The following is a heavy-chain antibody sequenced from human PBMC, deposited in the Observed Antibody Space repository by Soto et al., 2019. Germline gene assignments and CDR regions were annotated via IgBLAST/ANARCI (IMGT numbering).Heavy chain of an antibody. V-gene: IGHV3-66*01. CDR1: GFTVSSNY. D-gene: IGHD6-25*01. J-gene: IGHJ4*02. CDR2: IYSGGRT. Sequence: EVQLVESGGGLVQPGGSLRLSCAASGFTVSSNYMSWVRQAPGKGLEWVSVIYSGGRTYYADSVKGRFTISRDNSKNTLYLQMNSLGAGDTAVYSCARDIRGIGASWGQGTLVTVSS. CDR3: ARDIRGIGAS.